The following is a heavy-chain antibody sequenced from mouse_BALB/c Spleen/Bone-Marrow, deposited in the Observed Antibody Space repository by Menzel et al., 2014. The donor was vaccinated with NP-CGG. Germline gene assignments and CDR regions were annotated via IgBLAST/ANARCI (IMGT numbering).Heavy chain of an antibody. CDR1: GFTFSSYG. Sequence: EVQVVESGGGLVQPGGSLKLPCAASGFTFSSYGMSWVRQTPDKRLELVATINTNGGNTYYPDSVKGRFTISRDNAKNTLYLQMSSLKSEDTAMYYCARGLDYWGQGTTLTVSS. CDR2: INTNGGNT. J-gene: IGHJ2*01. CDR3: ARGLDY. V-gene: IGHV5-6-3*01.